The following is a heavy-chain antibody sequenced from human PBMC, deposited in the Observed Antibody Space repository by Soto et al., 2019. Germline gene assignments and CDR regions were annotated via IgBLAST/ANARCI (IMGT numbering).Heavy chain of an antibody. CDR2: IIPIFGTA. V-gene: IGHV1-69*12. CDR3: TTHIRSGQSSAYEHGMAV. J-gene: IGHJ6*04. Sequence: QVQLVQSGAEVKKPGSSVKVSCKASGGTFSSYAISWVRQAPGQGLEWMGGIIPIFGTANYAQKSQGRVTITANEPKNTAYMELSRLRSDEPAVYYCTTHIRSGQSSAYEHGMAVCGKGNTVTGAS. CDR1: GGTFSSYA. D-gene: IGHD3-3*02.